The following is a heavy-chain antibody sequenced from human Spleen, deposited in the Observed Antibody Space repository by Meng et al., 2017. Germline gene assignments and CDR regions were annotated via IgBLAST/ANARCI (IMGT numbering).Heavy chain of an antibody. V-gene: IGHV4-39*07. CDR1: GGSISSSSYY. D-gene: IGHD3-10*01. CDR2: IYYSGST. J-gene: IGHJ4*02. CDR3: ARDSSLLWGYYFDY. Sequence: SETLSLTCTVSGGSISSSSYYWGWIRQPPGKGLEWIGSIYYSGSTYYNPSLKSRVTISVDTSKNQFSLKLSSVTAADTAVYYCARDSSLLWGYYFDYWGQGTLVTVSS.